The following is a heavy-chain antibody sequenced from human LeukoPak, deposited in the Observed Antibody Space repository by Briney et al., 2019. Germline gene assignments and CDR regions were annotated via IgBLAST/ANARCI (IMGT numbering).Heavy chain of an antibody. CDR1: GGSISSGSYY. CDR2: IYTSGST. D-gene: IGHD4-11*01. J-gene: IGHJ6*03. V-gene: IGHV4-61*02. CDR3: ARTTVTTFLKIYYYYYMDV. Sequence: TSETLSLTCTVSGGSISSGSYYWSWIRQPAGKGLEWIVRIYTSGSTNYNPSLKSRVTISVDTSKNQFSLKLSSVTAADTAVYYCARTTVTTFLKIYYYYYMDVWGKGTTVTVSS.